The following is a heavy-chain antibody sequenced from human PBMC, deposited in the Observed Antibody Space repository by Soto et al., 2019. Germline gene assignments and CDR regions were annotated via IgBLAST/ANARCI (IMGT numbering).Heavy chain of an antibody. D-gene: IGHD2-15*01. CDR1: GYTFTGYY. CDR2: INPNSGGT. V-gene: IGHV1-2*04. Sequence: ASVKVSCKASGYTFTGYYMHWVRQAPGQRLEWMGWINPNSGGTNYAQKFQGWVTMTRDTSISTAYMELSRLRSDDTAVYYCARAILPDCSGGSCYLDAFDIWGQGTMVTGSS. J-gene: IGHJ3*02. CDR3: ARAILPDCSGGSCYLDAFDI.